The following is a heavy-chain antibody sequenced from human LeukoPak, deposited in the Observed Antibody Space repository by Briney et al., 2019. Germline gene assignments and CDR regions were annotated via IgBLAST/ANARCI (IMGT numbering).Heavy chain of an antibody. V-gene: IGHV3-21*04. CDR3: ARDLRQQLAELDY. CDR2: ISSSSSYI. Sequence: GSLRLSCAASGFTFSSYSMNWVRQAPGKGLEWVSSISSSSSYIYYADSVKGRFTISRDNAKNSLYLQMNSLRAEDTAVYYCARDLRQQLAELDYWGQGTLVTVSS. J-gene: IGHJ4*02. D-gene: IGHD6-13*01. CDR1: GFTFSSYS.